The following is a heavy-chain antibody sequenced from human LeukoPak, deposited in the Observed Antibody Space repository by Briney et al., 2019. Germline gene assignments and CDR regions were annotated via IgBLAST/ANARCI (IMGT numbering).Heavy chain of an antibody. CDR2: IYSGGST. Sequence: GGSLRLSCAASGFTVSPNYLTWVRQAPGKGLEWVSVIYSGGSTYYADSVKGRFTISRDNSKNTLYLQMNSLRAEDTAIYYCARSLPYGTTWYGRSDFWGQGTLVTVSS. J-gene: IGHJ4*02. V-gene: IGHV3-53*01. CDR3: ARSLPYGTTWYGRSDF. D-gene: IGHD6-13*01. CDR1: GFTVSPNY.